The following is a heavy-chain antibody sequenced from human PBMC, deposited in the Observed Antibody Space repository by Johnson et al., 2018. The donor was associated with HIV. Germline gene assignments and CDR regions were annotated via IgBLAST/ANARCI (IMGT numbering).Heavy chain of an antibody. J-gene: IGHJ3*02. CDR2: ISWNSGSI. CDR3: AQKAVAGTFTDAFDI. D-gene: IGHD6-19*01. V-gene: IGHV3-9*01. CDR1: GFTFDDYA. Sequence: VQLVESGGGLVQPGRSLRLSCAASGFTFDDYAMHWVRQAPGKGLEWVSGISWNSGSIGYADSVKGRFTISRDNAKNSLYLQMNILRAEDTALYYCAQKAVAGTFTDAFDIWGQGTMVTVSS.